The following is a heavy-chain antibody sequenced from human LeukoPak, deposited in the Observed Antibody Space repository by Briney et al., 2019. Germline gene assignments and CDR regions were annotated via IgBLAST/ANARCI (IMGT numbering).Heavy chain of an antibody. J-gene: IGHJ5*02. Sequence: SETLSLTCTVSGGSISSASYYWDWIRQPPGKGLEWIGSISYTGSTYYSPSLKSRVIISVDRSKNQFSLQLNSVTPEDTAVYYCARETAVGTWSDPWGQGTLVTVSS. CDR1: GGSISSASYY. CDR3: ARETAVGTWSDP. CDR2: ISYTGST. D-gene: IGHD6-13*01. V-gene: IGHV4-39*02.